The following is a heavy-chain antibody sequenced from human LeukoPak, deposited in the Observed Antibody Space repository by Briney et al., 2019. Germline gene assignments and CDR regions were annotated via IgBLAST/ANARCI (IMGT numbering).Heavy chain of an antibody. D-gene: IGHD2-2*01. CDR2: IYPGDSDT. CDR1: GYSFTSYW. J-gene: IGHJ2*01. CDR3: ARQLCSSTSCYATSFDL. Sequence: GESLKISCKGSGYSFTSYWIGWVRQMPGKGLEWMGIIYPGDSDTRYSPSFQGQVTISADESISTAYLQWSSLKASDTAMYYCARQLCSSTSCYATSFDLWGRGTLVTVSS. V-gene: IGHV5-51*01.